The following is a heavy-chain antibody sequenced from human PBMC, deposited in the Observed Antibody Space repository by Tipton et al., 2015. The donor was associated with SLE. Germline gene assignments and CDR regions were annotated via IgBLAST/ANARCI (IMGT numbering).Heavy chain of an antibody. D-gene: IGHD3-3*01. CDR3: ATRGAFGVVTFFDS. J-gene: IGHJ4*02. V-gene: IGHV4-30-2*01. CDR1: GGSISSGGYS. Sequence: TLSLTCAVSGGSISSGGYSWSWIRQPPGKGLQWIGFMYHSASTHYNPSLQSRVPISVDRSENQFSLELRSVTAADTAVYYCATRGAFGVVTFFDSWGQGTLVTVSS. CDR2: MYHSAST.